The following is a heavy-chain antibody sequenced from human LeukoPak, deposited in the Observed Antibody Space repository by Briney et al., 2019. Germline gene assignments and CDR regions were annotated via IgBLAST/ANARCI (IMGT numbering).Heavy chain of an antibody. CDR3: ARHFFGVDMNWFDP. Sequence: PSETLSLTCTVPGGSISSSSYYWGWIRQPPGKGLEWIGSIYYSGSTYYNPSLKSRVTISVDTSKNQFSLKLSSVTAADTAVYYCARHFFGVDMNWFDPWGQGTLVTVSS. CDR2: IYYSGST. V-gene: IGHV4-39*01. CDR1: GGSISSSSYY. J-gene: IGHJ5*02. D-gene: IGHD3-3*01.